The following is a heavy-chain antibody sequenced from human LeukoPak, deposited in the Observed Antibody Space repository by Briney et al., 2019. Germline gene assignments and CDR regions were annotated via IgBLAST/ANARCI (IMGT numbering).Heavy chain of an antibody. J-gene: IGHJ4*02. Sequence: PSETLSLTCTVSGGSISSSSYYWGWIRQPPGKGLEWIRSIYYSGSTYYNPSLKSRVTISVDTSKNQFSLKLSSVTAADTAVYYCARLSRGGSYGFDYWGQGTLVTVSS. D-gene: IGHD1-26*01. V-gene: IGHV4-39*01. CDR3: ARLSRGGSYGFDY. CDR1: GGSISSSSYY. CDR2: IYYSGST.